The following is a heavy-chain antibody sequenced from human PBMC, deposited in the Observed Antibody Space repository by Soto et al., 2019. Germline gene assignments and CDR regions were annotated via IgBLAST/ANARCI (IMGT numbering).Heavy chain of an antibody. J-gene: IGHJ6*02. D-gene: IGHD1-1*01. V-gene: IGHV3-30-3*01. Sequence: QGQLVESGGGVVQPGRSRRLSCSASGFTFSYHALNWVRQAPGKGLEWVAVISYDGDNKYIAESVKGRFTISRDNSKNTVSLQMNSLRTEDTAMYFCARGTTTSAFSAMDVWGQGTTVTVSS. CDR3: ARGTTTSAFSAMDV. CDR2: ISYDGDNK. CDR1: GFTFSYHA.